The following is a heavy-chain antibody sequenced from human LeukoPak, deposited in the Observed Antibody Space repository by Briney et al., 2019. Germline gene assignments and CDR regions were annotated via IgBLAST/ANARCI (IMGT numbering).Heavy chain of an antibody. Sequence: PGGSLRLSCAASGFTFSSYAMSWLRQAPGNGLEWVSAISGSGGSTYYADSVKGRFTISRDNSKNTLYLQMNSLRAEDTAVYYCAKDDTVTTRSTYYFDYWGQGTLVTVSS. CDR1: GFTFSSYA. CDR2: ISGSGGST. V-gene: IGHV3-23*01. CDR3: AKDDTVTTRSTYYFDY. J-gene: IGHJ4*02. D-gene: IGHD4-17*01.